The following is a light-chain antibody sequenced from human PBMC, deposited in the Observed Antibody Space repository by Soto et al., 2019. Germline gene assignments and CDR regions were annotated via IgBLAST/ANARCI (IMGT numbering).Light chain of an antibody. Sequence: SVLTQPRSVSGSPGQSVTISCTGTSSDVGGYNYVSWYQQHPGKAPKLMIYDVNKRPSGVPDSFSGSKSGNTASLTISGLQAEDEADYYCCSYAGSYTLVFGTVTKVTVL. CDR3: CSYAGSYTLV. CDR2: DVN. J-gene: IGLJ1*01. CDR1: SSDVGGYNY. V-gene: IGLV2-11*01.